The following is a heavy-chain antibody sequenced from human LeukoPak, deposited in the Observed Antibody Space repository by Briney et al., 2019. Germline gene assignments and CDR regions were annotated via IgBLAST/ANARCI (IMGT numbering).Heavy chain of an antibody. Sequence: PSETLSLTCAVSGGSISSSNWWSWVRQPPGKGLEWIGEIYHSGSTNYNPSLKSRVTISVDKSKNQFSLKLSSVTAADTAVYYCARAFWRKYGDYVRTSYYYYYYMDVWGKGTTVTVSS. J-gene: IGHJ6*03. D-gene: IGHD4-17*01. CDR1: GGSISSSNW. CDR3: ARAFWRKYGDYVRTSYYYYYYMDV. V-gene: IGHV4-4*02. CDR2: IYHSGST.